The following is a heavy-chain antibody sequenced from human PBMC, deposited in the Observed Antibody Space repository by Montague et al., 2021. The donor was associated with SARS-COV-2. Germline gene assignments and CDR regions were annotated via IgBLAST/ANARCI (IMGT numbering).Heavy chain of an antibody. V-gene: IGHV4-34*01. Sequence: SETLSLTCAVYGGSFSGYYWSWIRQPPGKGLEWIGEINHSGSTNYNPSLKSRVTISVDTSKNQFSLKLSSVTAADTAVHYCARGLVELRYFDWYHYYFDYWGQGTLVTVSS. CDR3: ARGLVELRYFDWYHYYFDY. J-gene: IGHJ4*02. CDR2: INHSGST. CDR1: GGSFSGYY. D-gene: IGHD3-9*01.